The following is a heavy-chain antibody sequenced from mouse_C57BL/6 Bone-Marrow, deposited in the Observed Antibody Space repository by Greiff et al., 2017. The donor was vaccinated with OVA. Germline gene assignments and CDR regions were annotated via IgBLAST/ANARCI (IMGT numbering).Heavy chain of an antibody. CDR3: ARGGDYRVVAY. V-gene: IGHV1-64*01. CDR1: GYTFTSYW. J-gene: IGHJ3*01. D-gene: IGHD2-4*01. CDR2: IHPNSGST. Sequence: QVQLKQSGAELVKPGASVKLSCKASGYTFTSYWMHWVKQRPGQGLEWIGMIHPNSGSTNYNEKFKSKATLTVDKSSSTAYMQLSSLTSEDSAVYYCARGGDYRVVAYWGQGTLVTVSA.